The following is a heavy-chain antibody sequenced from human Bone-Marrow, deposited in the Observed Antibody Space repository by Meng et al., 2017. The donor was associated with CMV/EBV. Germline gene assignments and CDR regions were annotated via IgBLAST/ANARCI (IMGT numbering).Heavy chain of an antibody. CDR3: ARPLESVGSGSSWFDP. D-gene: IGHD3-10*01. Sequence: SVKVSCKASGGTFSSYAISWVRQAPGQGLEWMGGIIPILGIANYAQKFQGRVTITADKSTSTAYMELSSLRSEDTAVYYCARPLESVGSGSSWFDPWGQGTLVTVSS. V-gene: IGHV1-69*10. CDR2: IIPILGIA. CDR1: GGTFSSYA. J-gene: IGHJ5*02.